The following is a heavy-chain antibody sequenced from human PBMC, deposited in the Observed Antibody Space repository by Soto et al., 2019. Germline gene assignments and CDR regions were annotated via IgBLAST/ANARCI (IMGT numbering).Heavy chain of an antibody. J-gene: IGHJ4*02. CDR2: IYYSGST. Sequence: SETLPLTCTVSGGSISSGGYYWSLIRQHPGKGLEWIGYIYYSGSTYYNPSLKSRVTISVDTSKNQFSLKLSSVTAADTAVYYCARAHSGYDSGFDYWGQGTLVTVSS. V-gene: IGHV4-31*03. D-gene: IGHD5-12*01. CDR3: ARAHSGYDSGFDY. CDR1: GGSISSGGYY.